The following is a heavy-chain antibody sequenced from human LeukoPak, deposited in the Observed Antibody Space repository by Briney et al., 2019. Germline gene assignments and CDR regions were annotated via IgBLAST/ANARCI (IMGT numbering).Heavy chain of an antibody. CDR2: IYPNDSDT. D-gene: IGHD3-10*01. CDR1: GYTFTSYW. J-gene: IGHJ4*02. Sequence: GESLKISCKGSGYTFTSYWIGWVRQMPGKGLEWMGIIYPNDSDTRYSPSFQGQVTISADKSISTAYLQWSSLKASDTAMYYCAKQPTSMVRGIIITDYYFDYWGQGTLVTVSS. V-gene: IGHV5-51*01. CDR3: AKQPTSMVRGIIITDYYFDY.